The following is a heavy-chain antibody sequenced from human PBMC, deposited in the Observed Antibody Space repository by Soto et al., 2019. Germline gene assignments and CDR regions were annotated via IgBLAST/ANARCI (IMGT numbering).Heavy chain of an antibody. CDR1: GDSIRSGSAY. D-gene: IGHD1-1*01. V-gene: IGHV4-31*03. J-gene: IGHJ4*02. CDR3: ARDMSGNPFFDDYFHF. CDR2: IDYSGAT. Sequence: SETLSLTCTVSGDSIRSGSAYWSWVRHHPGKGLEWIGFIDYSGATHYNPSLKSRVTMSVDTSKNQFSLKVRSVTAADTAIYYCARDMSGNPFFDDYFHFWGPATRVTV.